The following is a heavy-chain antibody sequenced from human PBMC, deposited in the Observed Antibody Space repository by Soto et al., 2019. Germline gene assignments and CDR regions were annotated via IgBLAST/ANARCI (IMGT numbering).Heavy chain of an antibody. CDR2: ISYDGSNK. D-gene: IGHD2-2*01. CDR1: GLTFSSFG. CDR3: AKAPGGGCISTSCYENFGEGYGMDV. Sequence: PGGSLRLSCAASGLTFSSFGMHWVRQAPGKGLEWVAVISYDGSNKDYADSVKGRFTISRDNSKNTLYLQMNSLRAEDTAVYYCAKAPGGGCISTSCYENFGEGYGMDVWGQGTTVTVSS. J-gene: IGHJ6*02. V-gene: IGHV3-30*18.